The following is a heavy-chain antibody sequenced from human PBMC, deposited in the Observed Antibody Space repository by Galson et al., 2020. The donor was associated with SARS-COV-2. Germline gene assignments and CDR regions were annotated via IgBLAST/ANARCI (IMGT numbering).Heavy chain of an antibody. D-gene: IGHD2-2*02. V-gene: IGHV1-58*02. Sequence: SVKVSCKASGFTFTSSAMQWVRQARGQRLEWIGWIVVGSGNTNYAQKFQERVTITRDMSTSTAYMELSSLRSEDTAVYYCAADFDCSSTSCYNSAGFDPWGQGTLVTVSS. CDR1: GFTFTSSA. J-gene: IGHJ5*02. CDR2: IVVGSGNT. CDR3: AADFDCSSTSCYNSAGFDP.